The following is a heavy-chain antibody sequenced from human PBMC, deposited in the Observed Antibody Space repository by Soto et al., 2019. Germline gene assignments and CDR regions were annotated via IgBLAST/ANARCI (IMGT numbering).Heavy chain of an antibody. Sequence: SETLSLTCTVSGGSISSYYWSWIRQPPGKGLEWIGYIYYSGSTNYNPSLKSRVTISVDTSKNQFSLKLSSVTAADTAVYYCARADIVATIAFDYWGQGTLVTVSS. CDR2: IYYSGST. D-gene: IGHD5-12*01. J-gene: IGHJ4*02. CDR1: GGSISSYY. V-gene: IGHV4-59*01. CDR3: ARADIVATIAFDY.